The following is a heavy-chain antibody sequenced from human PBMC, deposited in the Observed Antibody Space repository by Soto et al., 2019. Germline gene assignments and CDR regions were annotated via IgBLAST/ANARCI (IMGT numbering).Heavy chain of an antibody. CDR1: GDTFNFYT. Sequence: QVQLVQSGAEVKKPGSSVKVSCKASGDTFNFYTINGVRQAPGLGLEWMGRFNPILSFSNSALKFQGRVTLTADKSTSTAYMVLSSLRSEDTAIYYCATSFGSGSRAFAYWGQGALVTVSS. J-gene: IGHJ4*02. D-gene: IGHD3-10*01. V-gene: IGHV1-69*02. CDR3: ATSFGSGSRAFAY. CDR2: FNPILSFS.